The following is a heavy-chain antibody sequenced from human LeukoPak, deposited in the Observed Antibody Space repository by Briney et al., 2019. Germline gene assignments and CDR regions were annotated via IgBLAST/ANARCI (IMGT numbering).Heavy chain of an antibody. CDR1: GFTFSSYG. CDR3: AKDLTLGGSGPFDS. V-gene: IGHV3-30*02. CDR2: IRYDGSNK. Sequence: GGSLRLSCAASGFTFSSYGMHWVRQAPGKGLEWVAFIRYDGSNKYYADSVQGRFTISRDNSKNTLYLQMNALRGEDTAVYYCAKDLTLGGSGPFDSWGQGTLVTVSS. J-gene: IGHJ4*02. D-gene: IGHD1-14*01.